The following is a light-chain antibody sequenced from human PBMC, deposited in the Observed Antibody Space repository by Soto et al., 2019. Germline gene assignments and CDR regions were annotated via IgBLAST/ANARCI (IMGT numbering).Light chain of an antibody. Sequence: QSALTQPASVSGSPGQSITISCTGTSSDVGAYNYVSWYQQHPGKAPKLMIYDVNIRPSGVSNRFSGSKSGNTASPTISGLQAEDEADYYCTSWTTSTTMKFGGGTKLTVL. J-gene: IGLJ2*01. CDR1: SSDVGAYNY. V-gene: IGLV2-14*01. CDR3: TSWTTSTTMK. CDR2: DVN.